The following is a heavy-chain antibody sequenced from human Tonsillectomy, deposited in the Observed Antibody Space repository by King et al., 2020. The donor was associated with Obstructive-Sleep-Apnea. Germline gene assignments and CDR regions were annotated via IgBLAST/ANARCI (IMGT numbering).Heavy chain of an antibody. V-gene: IGHV4-4*02. CDR3: ARDCCGYSSAWYSDH. CDR2: IYHSGNT. J-gene: IGHJ4*02. CDR1: GGSISSSNW. D-gene: IGHD6-19*01. Sequence: VQLQESGPGLVRPSGTLSLTCDVSGGSISSSNWWIWVRQPPGKGLEWIGEIYHSGNTNYNPSLKSRVSMSVDKSKNQFSLKLTSVTAADTAVYYCARDCCGYSSAWYSDHWGEGALVTASS.